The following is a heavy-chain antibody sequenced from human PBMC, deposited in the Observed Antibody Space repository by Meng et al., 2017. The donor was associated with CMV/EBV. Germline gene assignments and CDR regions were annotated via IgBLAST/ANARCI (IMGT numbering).Heavy chain of an antibody. D-gene: IGHD2-15*01. CDR3: ASSLTYPDY. V-gene: IGHV4-34*01. Sequence: HVLLTLWRRGLLPAPLYRVRPCAVYGGSVSGYYRSRIRKPTGKGLEWIGEINHSGSTNYNPSLKSRDTISVDTSKHQFSLKLSSVTDADTAVYYCASSLTYPDYWGQGTLVTVSS. CDR2: INHSGST. J-gene: IGHJ4*02. CDR1: GGSVSGYY.